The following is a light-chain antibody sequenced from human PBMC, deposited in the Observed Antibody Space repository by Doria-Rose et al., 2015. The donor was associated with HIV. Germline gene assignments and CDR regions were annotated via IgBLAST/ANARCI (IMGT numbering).Light chain of an antibody. CDR3: HQYGTSWT. CDR2: DGS. J-gene: IGKJ1*01. V-gene: IGKV3-20*01. CDR1: QSFSSTY. Sequence: EIVLTQSPGTLSLSPGERATLSCRASQSFSSTYLAWYQQKPGQAPSLLIYDGSTRATGIPDRFSASVSGTDSTLTINRLEPEDFALYYCHQYGTSWTFGQGTKVEI.